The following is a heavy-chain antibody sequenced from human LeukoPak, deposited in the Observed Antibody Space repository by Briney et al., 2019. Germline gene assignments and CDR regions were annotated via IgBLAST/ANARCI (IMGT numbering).Heavy chain of an antibody. Sequence: ASVKVSCKASGYTFSDFYIHWVRQAPGQGLEYVGWITPKSGDTYSPQRFQGRVTMTRDASISTAYMELSSLRSDDTAVYFCAKVRLADERAWAYWGQGTLVTVSS. D-gene: IGHD3-3*02. CDR1: GYTFSDFY. CDR3: AKVRLADERAWAY. J-gene: IGHJ4*02. CDR2: ITPKSGDT. V-gene: IGHV1-2*02.